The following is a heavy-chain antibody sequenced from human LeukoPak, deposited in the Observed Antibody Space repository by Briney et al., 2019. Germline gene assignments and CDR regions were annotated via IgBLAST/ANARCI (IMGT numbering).Heavy chain of an antibody. V-gene: IGHV4-39*01. Sequence: SETLSLTCTVSGGSISTSYYYWGWIRQPPGKGLEWIGNIHNSESTYYNPSLKSRVTISVDTSKNQYSLKLSSVTAADTAVYYCARQVTFGYAYAYYFDYWGQGSLVTVSS. CDR1: GGSISTSYYY. CDR3: ARQVTFGYAYAYYFDY. J-gene: IGHJ4*02. D-gene: IGHD5-18*01. CDR2: IHNSEST.